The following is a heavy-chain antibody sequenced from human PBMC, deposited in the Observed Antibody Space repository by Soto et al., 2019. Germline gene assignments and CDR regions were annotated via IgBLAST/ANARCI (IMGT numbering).Heavy chain of an antibody. V-gene: IGHV1-18*01. Sequence: QVQLVQSGAEVKKPGASVRVSCKTSGYTSINYGITWVRQAPGQGLEWMGWLSAYNGDTSSSEKLQDRFTMTTDTSTNTVYMDLRSLTSDDTAVYYCARWSAIVGGAEALDVWGQGTMVIVSS. CDR3: ARWSAIVGGAEALDV. CDR1: GYTSINYG. J-gene: IGHJ3*01. D-gene: IGHD1-26*01. CDR2: LSAYNGDT.